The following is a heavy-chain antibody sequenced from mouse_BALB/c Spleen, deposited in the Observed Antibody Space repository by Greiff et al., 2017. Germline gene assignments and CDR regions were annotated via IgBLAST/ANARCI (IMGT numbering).Heavy chain of an antibody. J-gene: IGHJ3*01. V-gene: IGHV14-3*02. CDR1: GFNIKDTY. CDR2: IDPANGNT. CDR3: AGGRAWFAY. Sequence: VQLQQSGAELVKPGASVKLSCTASGFNIKDTYMHWVKQRPEQGLEWIGRIDPANGNTKYDPKFQSKATITADTSSNTAYLQLSSLTSEDTAVYYCAGGRAWFAYWGQGTLVTVSA.